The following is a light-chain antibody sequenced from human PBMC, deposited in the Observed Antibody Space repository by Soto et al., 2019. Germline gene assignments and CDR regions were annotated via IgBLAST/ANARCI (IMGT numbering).Light chain of an antibody. CDR1: QSVSSY. J-gene: IGKJ2*01. Sequence: EIVLTQSPATLSLSPGERATLSCRASQSVSSYLAGYQQKPGQAPRLLIYDASNRATGIPARFSGSGSGTDLPLTISSLEPEDFAVYYCKQRSNWTPLLYTFGQGTKLEIK. CDR2: DAS. V-gene: IGKV3-11*01. CDR3: KQRSNWTPLLYT.